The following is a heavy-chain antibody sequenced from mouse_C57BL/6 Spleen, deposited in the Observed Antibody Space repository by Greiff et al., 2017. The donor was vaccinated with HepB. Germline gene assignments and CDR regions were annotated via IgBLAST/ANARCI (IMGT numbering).Heavy chain of an antibody. J-gene: IGHJ4*01. D-gene: IGHD2-13*01. CDR1: GYAFTNYL. CDR2: INPGSGGT. V-gene: IGHV1-54*01. Sequence: VQLQQSGAELVRPGTSVKVSCKASGYAFTNYLIEWVKQRPGQGLEWLGVINPGSGGTNYNDKFKGKATLTADKSSRTAYMQLSSLTSEASAVYVGARGLLFYDMDYWGQGTSVTVSS. CDR3: ARGLLFYDMDY.